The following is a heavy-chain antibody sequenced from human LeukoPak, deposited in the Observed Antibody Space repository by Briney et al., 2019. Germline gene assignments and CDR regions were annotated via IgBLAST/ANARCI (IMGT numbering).Heavy chain of an antibody. D-gene: IGHD6-6*01. J-gene: IGHJ4*02. CDR1: GYTFTSYG. CDR3: ARRTYSRSSSIFDN. Sequence: ASVKVSCKASGYTFTSYGISWVRQAPGQGLEWMGWMSAYNGNANYAQKLQGRVSVTTDTSTSTAYMELRSLRSDDTAVYYCARRTYSRSSSIFDNWGQGTLVTVSS. V-gene: IGHV1-18*01. CDR2: MSAYNGNA.